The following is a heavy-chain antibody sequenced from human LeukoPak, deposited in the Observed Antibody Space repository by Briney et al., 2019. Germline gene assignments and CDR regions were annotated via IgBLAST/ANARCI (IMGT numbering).Heavy chain of an antibody. Sequence: GASVKVSCKASGYTFTSYAMHWVRQAPGQRLEWMGWINAGNGNTKYSQKFQGRVTMTEDTSTDTAYMELSSLRSEDTAVYYCATTREGVHFDYWGQGTLVTVSS. J-gene: IGHJ4*02. V-gene: IGHV1-3*01. CDR1: GYTFTSYA. CDR2: INAGNGNT. D-gene: IGHD1-14*01. CDR3: ATTREGVHFDY.